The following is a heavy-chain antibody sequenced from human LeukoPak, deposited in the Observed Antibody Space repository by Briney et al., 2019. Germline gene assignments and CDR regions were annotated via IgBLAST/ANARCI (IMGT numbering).Heavy chain of an antibody. V-gene: IGHV3-7*01. Sequence: GGSLRLSCAASGFTFSSYWMSWVRQAPGKGLEWVANIKQDGSEKHYVDSVKGRFTISRDNAKNSLYLQMSTLRAEDTAVYYCARNPLTRYYYYYYMDVWGKGTTVTVSS. J-gene: IGHJ6*03. CDR3: ARNPLTRYYYYYYMDV. D-gene: IGHD3-9*01. CDR2: IKQDGSEK. CDR1: GFTFSSYW.